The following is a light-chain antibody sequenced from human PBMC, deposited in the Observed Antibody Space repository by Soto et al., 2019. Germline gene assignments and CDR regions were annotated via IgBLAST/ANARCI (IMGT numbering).Light chain of an antibody. V-gene: IGLV3-21*04. J-gene: IGLJ3*02. CDR2: YDR. Sequence: SYELTQPPSVSVAPGKPATITCGGNNIGSKSVHWYQQKPGQAPVLVIFYDRVRPSGIPERFSGSNSGNTATLTISRVEAGDEADYYCQVWDSSSDHRVFGGGTKLTVL. CDR3: QVWDSSSDHRV. CDR1: NIGSKS.